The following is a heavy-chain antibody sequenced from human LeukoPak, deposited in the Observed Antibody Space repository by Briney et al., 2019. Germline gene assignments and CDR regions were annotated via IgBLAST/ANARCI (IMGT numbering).Heavy chain of an antibody. Sequence: SETLSLTCTVSGGSINDYYWSWIRQPPGKGLEWIGYIYFTGSTNYNPSLKSRVSISVDTSKNQFSLRLSSVTAADTAVYHCARGYCNSGSCFDYWGQGTLVTVSS. CDR1: GGSINDYY. CDR3: ARGYCNSGSCFDY. V-gene: IGHV4-59*01. D-gene: IGHD2-15*01. J-gene: IGHJ4*02. CDR2: IYFTGST.